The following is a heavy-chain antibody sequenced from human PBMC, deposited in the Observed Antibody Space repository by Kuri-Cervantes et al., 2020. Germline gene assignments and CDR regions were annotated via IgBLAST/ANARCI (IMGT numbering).Heavy chain of an antibody. V-gene: IGHV3-30*02. CDR3: ANEYYYDSSGYYPGY. Sequence: GESLKISCAASGFTFSSYGMHWVRQAPGKGLEWVAVIWYDGSNKYYADSVKGRFTISRDNSKNTLYLQMNSLRAEDTAVYYCANEYYYDSSGYYPGYWGQGTLVTSPQ. CDR1: GFTFSSYG. D-gene: IGHD3-22*01. J-gene: IGHJ4*02. CDR2: IWYDGSNK.